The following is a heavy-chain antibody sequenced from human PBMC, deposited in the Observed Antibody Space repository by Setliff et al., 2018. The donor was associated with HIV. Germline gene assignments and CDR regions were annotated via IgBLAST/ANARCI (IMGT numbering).Heavy chain of an antibody. CDR2: IDSSASTI. D-gene: IGHD3-10*01. J-gene: IGHJ4*02. Sequence: LSLTCTVSGGSIRSSSYYWGWIRQPPGKGLEWVSYIDSSASTIKYADSVKGRFTISRDNSKNTLYLQMNSLRAEDTAVYYCAKDALLLWFGELNYWGQGTLVTVSS. V-gene: IGHV3-11*01. CDR3: AKDALLLWFGELNY. CDR1: GGSIRSSSYY.